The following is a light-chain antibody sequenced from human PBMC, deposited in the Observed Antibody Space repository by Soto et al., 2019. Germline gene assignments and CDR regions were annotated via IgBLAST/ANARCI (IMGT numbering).Light chain of an antibody. CDR3: QQYNNWPRT. V-gene: IGKV3-15*01. J-gene: IGKJ1*01. CDR2: GAT. Sequence: EIVMTQSPATLSVSPGERATLSCRASQSVSIFLAWYQQKPGQAPRLLIHGATTRATGIPARFSGSGSGTEFTLTISSLQSEDFAVYYCQQYNNWPRTFGQGTKVEIK. CDR1: QSVSIF.